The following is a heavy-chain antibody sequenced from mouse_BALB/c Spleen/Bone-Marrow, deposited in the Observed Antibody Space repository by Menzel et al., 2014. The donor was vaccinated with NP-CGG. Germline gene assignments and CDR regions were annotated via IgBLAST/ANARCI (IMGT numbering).Heavy chain of an antibody. CDR3: TGGYIIYYVMDY. D-gene: IGHD1-1*02. CDR2: IDPYDGDT. V-gene: IGHV1-74*01. Sequence: QVQLKESGAELVRPGASVKLSCKASGYTFTSYWMNWVKQRPEQGLEWIGRIDPYDGDTHYNQKFKDKAILTVDKSSNAAYMQLSGLTADDSAVYYGTGGYIIYYVMDYWGQGTSVTVSS. J-gene: IGHJ4*01. CDR1: GYTFTSYW.